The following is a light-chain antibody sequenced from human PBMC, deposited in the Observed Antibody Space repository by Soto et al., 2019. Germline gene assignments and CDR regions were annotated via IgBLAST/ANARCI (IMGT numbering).Light chain of an antibody. CDR3: QQYGSSPIT. V-gene: IGKV3-20*01. Sequence: EIVLTQSPGTLSLSPGERATLSCRASQSVRSSYLAWYQQKPGQAPRLLIYGASSRATGIPDRFRGSGSGTDSTLTISRLEPEDFALYYCQQYGSSPITFGQGTRLEIK. J-gene: IGKJ5*01. CDR1: QSVRSSY. CDR2: GAS.